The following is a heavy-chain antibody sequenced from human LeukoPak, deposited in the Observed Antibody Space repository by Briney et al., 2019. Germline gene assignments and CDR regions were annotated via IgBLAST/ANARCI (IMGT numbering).Heavy chain of an antibody. CDR2: ISAYNGNT. D-gene: IGHD3-22*01. CDR1: GYTFTSYG. J-gene: IGHJ4*02. Sequence: GASVKVSCKDSGYTFTSYGISWVRQAPGQGLEWMGWISAYNGNTNYAQKLQGRVTMTTDTSTSTAYMELRSLRSDDTAVYYCARDSVWHYYDSSGYYPFDYWGQGTLVTVSS. V-gene: IGHV1-18*01. CDR3: ARDSVWHYYDSSGYYPFDY.